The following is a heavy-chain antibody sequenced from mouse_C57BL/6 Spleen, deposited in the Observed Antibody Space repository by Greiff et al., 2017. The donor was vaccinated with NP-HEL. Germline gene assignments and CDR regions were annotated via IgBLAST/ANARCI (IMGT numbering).Heavy chain of an antibody. CDR1: GYTFTDYY. D-gene: IGHD2-4*01. V-gene: IGHV1-26*01. Sequence: EVQLQQSGPELVKPGASVKISCKASGYTFTDYYMNWVKQSHGKSLEWIGDINPNNGGTSYNQKFKGKATLTVDKSSSTAYMELRSLTSEDSAVYYCARGPDYDEEDFDYWGQGTTLTVSS. CDR3: ARGPDYDEEDFDY. CDR2: INPNNGGT. J-gene: IGHJ2*01.